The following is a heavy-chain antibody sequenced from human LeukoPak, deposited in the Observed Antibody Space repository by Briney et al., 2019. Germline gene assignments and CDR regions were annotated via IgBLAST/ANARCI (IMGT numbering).Heavy chain of an antibody. D-gene: IGHD5-18*01. CDR2: IIPILGIA. V-gene: IGHV1-69*04. Sequence: ASVKVSCKASGGTFSSYAISWVRQAPGQGLEWMGRIIPILGIANYAQKFQDRVTITADKSTSTAYMELSSLRSEDTAVYYCASSLDTAMVLNWGQGTLVTVSS. CDR3: ASSLDTAMVLN. J-gene: IGHJ4*02. CDR1: GGTFSSYA.